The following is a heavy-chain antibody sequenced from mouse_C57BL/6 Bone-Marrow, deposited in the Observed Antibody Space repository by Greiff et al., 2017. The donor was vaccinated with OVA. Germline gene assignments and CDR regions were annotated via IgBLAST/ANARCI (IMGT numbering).Heavy chain of an antibody. CDR2: INPNNGGT. Sequence: EVKLMESGPELVKPGASVKIPCKASGYTFTDYNMDWVKQSHGKSLEWIGDINPNNGGTIYNQKFKGKATLTVDKSSSTAYMELRSLTSEDTAVYYCSLRWFAYWGQGTLVTVSA. CDR1: GYTFTDYN. CDR3: SLRWFAY. V-gene: IGHV1-18*01. D-gene: IGHD2-12*01. J-gene: IGHJ3*01.